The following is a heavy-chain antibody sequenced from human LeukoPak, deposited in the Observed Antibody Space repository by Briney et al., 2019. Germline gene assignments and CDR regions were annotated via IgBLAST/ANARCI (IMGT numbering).Heavy chain of an antibody. CDR1: GFTFSSFW. CDR2: IKQDGSEK. J-gene: IGHJ4*02. D-gene: IGHD3-10*01. V-gene: IGHV3-7*01. CDR3: TRDRGWSDY. Sequence: GGSLRLSCADSGFTFSSFWMSWDRQAPGKGLEWVANIKQDGSEKSYVDSVKGRFTISRDNARNSLYLQMNSLRAEDTAVYYCTRDRGWSDYWGQGTLVTVSA.